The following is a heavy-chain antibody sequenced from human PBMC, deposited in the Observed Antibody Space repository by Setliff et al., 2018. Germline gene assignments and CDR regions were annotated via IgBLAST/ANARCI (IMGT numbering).Heavy chain of an antibody. CDR2: IRYDGSYE. D-gene: IGHD4-4*01. V-gene: IGHV3-30*03. CDR1: GFNFDVFG. Sequence: GGSLRLSCAASGFNFDVFGMGWVRQAPGKGLEWVGFIRYDGSYEYYADSVQGRFTISRDNSKNTLFRHMNNLRPEDTALYYCARRQYWGQGTLVTVSS. J-gene: IGHJ4*02. CDR3: ARRQY.